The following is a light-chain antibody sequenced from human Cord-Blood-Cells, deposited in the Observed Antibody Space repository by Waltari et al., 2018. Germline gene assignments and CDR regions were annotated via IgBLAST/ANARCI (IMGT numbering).Light chain of an antibody. CDR2: KAS. Sequence: DIQMTQSPSTLSASVGDRVTIPCRASQSISSWLAWYQQKPGKDPTLLIYKASSLESGVPSRFSGSGSGTEFTLTISSLQPDEFAAYYCQQYNSYLRTFGQGTKVESK. CDR1: QSISSW. V-gene: IGKV1-5*03. CDR3: QQYNSYLRT. J-gene: IGKJ1*01.